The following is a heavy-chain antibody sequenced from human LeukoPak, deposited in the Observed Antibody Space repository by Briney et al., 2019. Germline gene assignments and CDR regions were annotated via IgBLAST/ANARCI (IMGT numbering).Heavy chain of an antibody. CDR2: AYYSGST. V-gene: IGHV4-59*08. CDR1: DGSISNYY. Sequence: SETLSLTCSVFDGSISNYYWSWIRQPPGKGLEWIGYAYYSGSTTYNPSLESRVTISVDTSKNQFSLKLTAVTAADTAAYYCARNSAVATSRSWFDPWGQGTLVTVSS. D-gene: IGHD6-19*01. CDR3: ARNSAVATSRSWFDP. J-gene: IGHJ5*02.